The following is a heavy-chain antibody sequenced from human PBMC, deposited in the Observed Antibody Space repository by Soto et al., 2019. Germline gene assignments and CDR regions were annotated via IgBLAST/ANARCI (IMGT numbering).Heavy chain of an antibody. CDR3: ATDPADGSGSYFPDY. V-gene: IGHV3-30*03. CDR1: GFTFSSYG. J-gene: IGHJ4*02. D-gene: IGHD3-10*01. CDR2: ISYDGSKE. Sequence: QVQLVESGGGVVQPGRSLRLSCAASGFTFSSYGMHWVRQAPGKGLEWLAVISYDGSKEYYADSVKGRFTISRDNSKNTLYLQMNSLRAEDTAVYYWATDPADGSGSYFPDYWGQGTLVTVSS.